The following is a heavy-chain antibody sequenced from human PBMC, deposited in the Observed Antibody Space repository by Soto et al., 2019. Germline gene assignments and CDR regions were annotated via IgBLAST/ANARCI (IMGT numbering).Heavy chain of an antibody. V-gene: IGHV1-2*02. D-gene: IGHD6-6*01. CDR2: INPNSGGT. Sequence: ASVKVSCKASGYTFTGYYMHWVRQAPGQGLEWMGWINPNSGGTNYAQKFQGRVTMTRDTSTSTAYMELSRLRSDDTAVYYCARAKLQLVGDYYYYYRMDVWGQGTTVTVSS. CDR1: GYTFTGYY. J-gene: IGHJ6*02. CDR3: ARAKLQLVGDYYYYYRMDV.